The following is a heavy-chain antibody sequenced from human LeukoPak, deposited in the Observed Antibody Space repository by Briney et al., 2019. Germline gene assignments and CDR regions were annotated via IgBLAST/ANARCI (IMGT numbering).Heavy chain of an antibody. CDR3: ASERLGELSFDY. CDR1: GFTFSSYW. V-gene: IGHV3-7*01. Sequence: PGGSLRLSCAASGFTFSSYWMSWVRQAPGKGLEWVANIKQDGSEKYYVGSVKGRFTISRDNAKNSLYLQMNSPRAEDTAVYYCASERLGELSFDYWGQGTLVTVSS. J-gene: IGHJ4*02. D-gene: IGHD3-16*02. CDR2: IKQDGSEK.